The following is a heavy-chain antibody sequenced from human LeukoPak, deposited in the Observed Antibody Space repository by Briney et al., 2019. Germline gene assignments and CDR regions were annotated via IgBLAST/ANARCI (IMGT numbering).Heavy chain of an antibody. V-gene: IGHV4-59*01. J-gene: IGHJ5*02. D-gene: IGHD3-10*01. CDR3: ARFYYGSGSSPNNWFDP. CDR2: IYYRGKT. CDR1: GGSITTYH. Sequence: SETLSLTCTVSGGSITTYHWSWIRQPPGKGLEWIAYIYYRGKTNYNPSLQSRVTLSVDTSENQFSLKLTSVTAADTAVYYCARFYYGSGSSPNNWFDPWGQGTLVTVSS.